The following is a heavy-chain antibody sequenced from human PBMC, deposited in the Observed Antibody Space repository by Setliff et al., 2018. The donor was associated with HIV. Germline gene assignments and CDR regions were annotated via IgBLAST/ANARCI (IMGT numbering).Heavy chain of an antibody. Sequence: SETLSLTCTVSGGSISSGGYFWSWIRQLPGKGLEWIGYIYYSGSTHYNPSLKSRVTISVDTSKNQFSLKLSPVTAADTAIYYCARGTPDHEVWYFDLWGRGTLVTVSS. CDR1: GGSISSGGYF. V-gene: IGHV4-31*03. J-gene: IGHJ2*01. CDR2: IYYSGST. CDR3: ARGTPDHEVWYFDL.